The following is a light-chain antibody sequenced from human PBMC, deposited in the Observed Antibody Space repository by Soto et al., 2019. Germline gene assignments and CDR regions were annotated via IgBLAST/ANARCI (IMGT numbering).Light chain of an antibody. V-gene: IGKV3-15*01. CDR2: GAS. CDR1: QSVSSS. Sequence: EIVVTQSPATLSVSPGEGATLSCRASQSVSSSLAWYQQKPGQAPRLLMYGASTRATGIPARFSGSGSGTEFTLTISSLQSEDFAVYYCQQYNNWPRPTFGQGTRLEIK. J-gene: IGKJ5*01. CDR3: QQYNNWPRPT.